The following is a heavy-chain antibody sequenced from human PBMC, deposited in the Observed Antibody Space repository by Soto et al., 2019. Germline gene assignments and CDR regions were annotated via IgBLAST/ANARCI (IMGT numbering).Heavy chain of an antibody. CDR2: INPSGGST. D-gene: IGHD3-22*01. J-gene: IGHJ4*02. Sequence: ASVKVSCKASGHTFTSYYMHWVRQAPGQGLEWMGIINPSGGSTSYAQKFQGRVTMTRDTSTSTVYMELSSLRSEDTAVYYCASTTYYYDSSGSPSSEVDYWGQGTLVTVSS. V-gene: IGHV1-46*03. CDR3: ASTTYYYDSSGSPSSEVDY. CDR1: GHTFTSYY.